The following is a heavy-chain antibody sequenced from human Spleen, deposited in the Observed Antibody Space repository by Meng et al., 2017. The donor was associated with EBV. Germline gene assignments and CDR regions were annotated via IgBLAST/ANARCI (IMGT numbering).Heavy chain of an antibody. CDR1: GYTFSAYA. V-gene: IGHV7-4-1*02. J-gene: IGHJ5*02. CDR2: INTATGDA. Sequence: QGQLVQSGFELKKPGASVKVSCKASGYTFSAYAMNWVRQAPGQGLEWLGWINTATGDATYAQDFTGRFLFSLDTSVTTAYLQISSLKAEDTAVYYCARDRVWFGDKGWFDPWGQGTLVTVSS. CDR3: ARDRVWFGDKGWFDP. D-gene: IGHD3-10*01.